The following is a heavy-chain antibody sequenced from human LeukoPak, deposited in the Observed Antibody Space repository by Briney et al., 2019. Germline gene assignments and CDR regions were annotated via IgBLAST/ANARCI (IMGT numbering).Heavy chain of an antibody. CDR3: ARDITVTIGDWFDP. Sequence: GASVKVSCKASGYTFTGYYMHWVRQAPGQGLEWMGWINPNSGGTNYAQKFQGRVTMTRDTSISTAYMELSRLRSDDTAVYYCARDITVTIGDWFDPWGQGTLVTVSS. CDR2: INPNSGGT. CDR1: GYTFTGYY. V-gene: IGHV1-2*02. J-gene: IGHJ5*02. D-gene: IGHD4-17*01.